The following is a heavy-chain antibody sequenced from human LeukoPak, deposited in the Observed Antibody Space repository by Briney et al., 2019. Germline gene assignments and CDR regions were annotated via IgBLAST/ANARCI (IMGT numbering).Heavy chain of an antibody. CDR2: INPNSGGT. J-gene: IGHJ4*02. V-gene: IGHV1-2*02. D-gene: IGHD3-22*01. Sequence: AASVKVSCKASGGTFSSYAISWVRQAPGQGLEWMGGINPNSGGTDYAQKFQGRVTVTRDTSINTDYMELNGLRSDDTAVYYCARVGFSGYGLGYWGQGTLVTVSS. CDR3: ARVGFSGYGLGY. CDR1: GGTFSSYA.